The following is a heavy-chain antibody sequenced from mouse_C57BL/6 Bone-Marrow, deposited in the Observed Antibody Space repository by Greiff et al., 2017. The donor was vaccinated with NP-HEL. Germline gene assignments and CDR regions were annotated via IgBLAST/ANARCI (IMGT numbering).Heavy chain of an antibody. V-gene: IGHV1-74*01. CDR3: AIGRLRRGVDY. Sequence: QVQLQQPGAELVKPGASVKVSCKASGYTFTSYWMHWVKQRPGQGLEWIGRIHPSDSDTNYNQKFKGKATLTVDKSSSTAYMQLSSLTSEDAAVYYCAIGRLRRGVDYWGQGTTLTVSS. J-gene: IGHJ2*01. CDR1: GYTFTSYW. CDR2: IHPSDSDT. D-gene: IGHD2-4*01.